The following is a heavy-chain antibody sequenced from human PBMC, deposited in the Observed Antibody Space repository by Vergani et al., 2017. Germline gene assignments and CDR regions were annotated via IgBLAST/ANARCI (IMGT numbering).Heavy chain of an antibody. CDR3: VRDVRVSRT. CDR1: AFTFSRYS. V-gene: IGHV3-48*04. J-gene: IGHJ3*01. Sequence: VQLVESGGGVVQPGRSLRLSCAASAFTFSRYSMNWVRQAPGKGLEWVSYISSSSSTIYYADSVKGRFTISRDNAKNSLYLDMSSLRAEDTAVYYCVRDVRVSRTWGQGTLVAVSS. CDR2: ISSSSSTI.